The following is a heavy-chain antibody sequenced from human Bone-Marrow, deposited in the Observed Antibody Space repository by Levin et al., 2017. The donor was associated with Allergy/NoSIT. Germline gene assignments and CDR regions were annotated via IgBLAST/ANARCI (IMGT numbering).Heavy chain of an antibody. CDR2: ISSSSSYI. D-gene: IGHD3-3*01. CDR3: ARQEDFWSGYYHFDY. J-gene: IGHJ4*02. V-gene: IGHV3-21*01. Sequence: GGSLRLSCAASGFTFSSYSMNWVRQAPGKGLEWVSSISSSSSYIYYADSVKGRFTISRDNAKNSLYLQMNSLRAEDTAVYYCARQEDFWSGYYHFDYWGQGTLVTVSS. CDR1: GFTFSSYS.